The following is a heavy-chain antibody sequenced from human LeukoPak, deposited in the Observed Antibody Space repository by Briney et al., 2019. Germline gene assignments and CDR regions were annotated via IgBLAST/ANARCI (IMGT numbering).Heavy chain of an antibody. D-gene: IGHD2-2*01. J-gene: IGHJ6*02. Sequence: GGSLRPSCAASGFTFNTYAMNWVRQAPGKGLEWVSYISSSGSTIYYADSVKGRFTISRDNAKNSLYLQMNSLRAEDTAVYYCARSESHCSSTSCYAGGNYYYYGMDVWGQGTTVTVSS. CDR1: GFTFNTYA. CDR2: ISSSGSTI. V-gene: IGHV3-48*03. CDR3: ARSESHCSSTSCYAGGNYYYYGMDV.